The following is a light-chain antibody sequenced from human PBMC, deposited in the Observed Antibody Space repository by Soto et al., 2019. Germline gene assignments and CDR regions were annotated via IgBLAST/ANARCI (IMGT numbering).Light chain of an antibody. V-gene: IGLV1-44*01. CDR2: SSN. CDR1: SSNIGGNA. CDR3: AAWDGGLNAVV. J-gene: IGLJ2*01. Sequence: QSVLTQPPSASGTPGQSVTISCSGSSSNIGGNAVSWYQQLPGTAPKVLIYSSNERPSGVPVRFSGSKSGTSASLAISGLQSEDEADYFCAAWDGGLNAVVFGGGTKLTVL.